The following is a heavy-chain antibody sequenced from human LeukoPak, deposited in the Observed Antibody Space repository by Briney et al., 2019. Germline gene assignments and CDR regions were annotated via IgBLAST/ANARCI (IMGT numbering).Heavy chain of an antibody. V-gene: IGHV3-23*01. Sequence: GGSLRLSCAASGFTFSTYAMSWVRHTPGKGLEWVSGISIRRNTQYTDSVKGRFTVSRDNSKNTLHLQMDSLRAEDTAIYYCTKDRRQRVVPDFDSWGQGTVVAIAA. D-gene: IGHD2-21*01. CDR2: ISIRRNT. CDR1: GFTFSTYA. CDR3: TKDRRQRVVPDFDS. J-gene: IGHJ4*02.